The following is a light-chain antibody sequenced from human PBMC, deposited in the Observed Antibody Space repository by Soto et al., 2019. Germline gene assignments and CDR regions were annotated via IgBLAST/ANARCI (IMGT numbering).Light chain of an antibody. J-gene: IGKJ5*01. CDR1: QSVGSG. CDR3: QQYNNWPIT. V-gene: IGKV3-15*01. CDR2: GAS. Sequence: EIVITQSPATLSLSPGEXATLSCRASQSVGSGLSWYQQKPDQAPRLLIYGASTGATGIPARFSGSGSGTEFTLTISSLQSEDFAVYYCQQYNNWPITFGQGTRLEI.